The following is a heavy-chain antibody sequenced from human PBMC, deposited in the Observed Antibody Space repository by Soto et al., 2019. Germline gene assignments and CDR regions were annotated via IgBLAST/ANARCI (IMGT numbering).Heavy chain of an antibody. CDR3: ARDVGYYYDSSGYCDP. CDR2: ISAYNGNT. D-gene: IGHD3-22*01. V-gene: IGHV1-18*01. J-gene: IGHJ5*02. Sequence: ASVKVSCKASGYTFSSYGISWVRQAPGQGLEWMGWISAYNGNTNYAQKLQGRVTMTTDTSTSTAYMELRNLRSDDTAVYYCARDVGYYYDSSGYCDPWGQGTLVTVSS. CDR1: GYTFSSYG.